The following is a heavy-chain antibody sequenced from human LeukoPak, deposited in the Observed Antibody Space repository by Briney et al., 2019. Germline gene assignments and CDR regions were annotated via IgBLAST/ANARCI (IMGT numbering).Heavy chain of an antibody. V-gene: IGHV3-7*03. Sequence: PGGSLRLSCAASGFTFGNYWMSWVRQAPGKGLEWVANIKQDGSEKYYVDSVKGRFTISRDNAKNSLYLQMNSLRADDTAVYYCAKIDYCSGGGCYSKWFDYWGQGTLVTVSS. CDR3: AKIDYCSGGGCYSKWFDY. CDR2: IKQDGSEK. CDR1: GFTFGNYW. D-gene: IGHD2-15*01. J-gene: IGHJ4*02.